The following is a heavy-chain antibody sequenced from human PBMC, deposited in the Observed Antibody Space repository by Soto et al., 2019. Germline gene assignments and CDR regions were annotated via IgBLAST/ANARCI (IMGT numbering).Heavy chain of an antibody. V-gene: IGHV1-18*01. CDR2: ISAYNGNT. CDR1: GYTFTSYG. CDR3: ARDRYYDIRYGMDV. J-gene: IGHJ6*02. D-gene: IGHD3-9*01. Sequence: GASVKVSCKAFGYTFTSYGISWVRQAPGQGLEWMGWISAYNGNTNYAQKLQGRVTMTTDTSTSTAYMELRSLRSDDTAVYYCARDRYYDIRYGMDVWGQGTTVTVSS.